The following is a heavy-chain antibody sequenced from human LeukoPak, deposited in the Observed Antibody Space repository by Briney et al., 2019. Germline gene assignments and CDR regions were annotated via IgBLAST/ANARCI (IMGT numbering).Heavy chain of an antibody. D-gene: IGHD5-24*01. J-gene: IGHJ4*02. CDR3: ARGRRGYNYDY. V-gene: IGHV4-34*01. CDR1: GGSFSGYY. Sequence: SETLYLTCAVYGGSFSGYYWSWIRQPPGKGLEWIGEINHSGSTNYNPSLKSRVTISVDTSKNQSSLKLSSVTAADTAVYYCARGRRGYNYDYWGQGTLVTVSS. CDR2: INHSGST.